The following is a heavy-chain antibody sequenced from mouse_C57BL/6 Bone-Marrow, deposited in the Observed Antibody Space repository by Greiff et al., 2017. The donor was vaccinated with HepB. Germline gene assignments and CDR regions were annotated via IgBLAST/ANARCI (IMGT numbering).Heavy chain of an antibody. Sequence: QVQLQQSGAELVKPGASVKLSCKASGYTFTSYWMHWVKQRPGQGLEWIGMIHPNSGSTNYNEKFKSKATLTVDKSSSTAYMQLSSLTSEDSAVYYCARNLIYYGNYGFAYWGQGTLVTVSA. V-gene: IGHV1-64*01. J-gene: IGHJ3*01. D-gene: IGHD2-1*01. CDR3: ARNLIYYGNYGFAY. CDR1: GYTFTSYW. CDR2: IHPNSGST.